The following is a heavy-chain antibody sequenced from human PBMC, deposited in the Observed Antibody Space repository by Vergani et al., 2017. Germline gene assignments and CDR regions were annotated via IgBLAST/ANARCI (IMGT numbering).Heavy chain of an antibody. V-gene: IGHV4-59*01. CDR2: IYKSGSS. CDR1: GGSISDYY. D-gene: IGHD6-19*01. CDR3: ARDRGYSTGWYSAFDI. Sequence: QVQLQESGPGLVKSSETLSLTCTVSGGSISDYYWNWLRQPPGEGLEWIGYIYKSGSSTYNPSLKGRVTISADTSKNQFSLKLTSVTAADTALYYCARDRGYSTGWYSAFDIWGQGTMATVSS. J-gene: IGHJ3*02.